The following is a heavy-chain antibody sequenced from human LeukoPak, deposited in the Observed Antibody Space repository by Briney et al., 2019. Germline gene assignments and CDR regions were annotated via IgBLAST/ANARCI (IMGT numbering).Heavy chain of an antibody. CDR3: ARAPPRTMTATRRPFDI. V-gene: IGHV4-34*01. D-gene: IGHD3-22*01. Sequence: PSETLSLTCAVYGGSFSGYYWSWIRQPPVKGLEWIGEINHSGSTNYNPSLKSRVTISVDTSKNQFSLKLSSVTAADTAVYYCARAPPRTMTATRRPFDIWGQGTMVTVSS. CDR1: GGSFSGYY. CDR2: INHSGST. J-gene: IGHJ3*02.